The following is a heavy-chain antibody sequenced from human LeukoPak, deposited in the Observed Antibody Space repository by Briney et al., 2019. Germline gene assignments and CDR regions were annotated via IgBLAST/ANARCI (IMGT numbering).Heavy chain of an antibody. D-gene: IGHD6-13*01. CDR3: ARGYSSSWYLNWFDP. CDR2: IYHSGST. V-gene: IGHV4-38-2*02. J-gene: IGHJ5*02. Sequence: PSETLSLTCTVSGGSISSYYWSWLRQPPGKGLEWIGSIYHSGSTYYNPSLKSQVTISVDTSKNQFSLKLTSVTAADTAVYYCARGYSSSWYLNWFDPWGQGTLVTVSS. CDR1: GGSISSYY.